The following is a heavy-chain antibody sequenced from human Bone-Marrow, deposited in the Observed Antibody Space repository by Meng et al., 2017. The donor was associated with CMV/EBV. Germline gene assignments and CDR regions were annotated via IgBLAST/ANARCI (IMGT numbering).Heavy chain of an antibody. CDR3: ARKTGEMDY. V-gene: IGHV1-18*01. D-gene: IGHD4-17*01. J-gene: IGHJ4*02. Sequence: KGSGKACGYTFTGYGISWVRQATEQGLEGMGWISDYKGNTNYAQKLQGRVTMTTDTSTSTAYMELRSLRFDDTAVYYCARKTGEMDYWGQGTLVTVSS. CDR1: GYTFTGYG. CDR2: ISDYKGNT.